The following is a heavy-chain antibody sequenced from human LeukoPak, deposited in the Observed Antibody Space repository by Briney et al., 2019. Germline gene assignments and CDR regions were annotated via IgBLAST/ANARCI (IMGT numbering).Heavy chain of an antibody. CDR2: ISSSSSYI. CDR3: AKDYCSGGSCYYFDY. V-gene: IGHV3-21*04. CDR1: GFTFSSYS. J-gene: IGHJ4*02. D-gene: IGHD2-15*01. Sequence: GGSLRLSCAASGFTFSSYSMNWVRQAPGKGLEWVPSISSSSSYIYYADSVKGRFTISRDDAKNSLYLQMNSLRAEDMALYYCAKDYCSGGSCYYFDYWGQGTLVTVSS.